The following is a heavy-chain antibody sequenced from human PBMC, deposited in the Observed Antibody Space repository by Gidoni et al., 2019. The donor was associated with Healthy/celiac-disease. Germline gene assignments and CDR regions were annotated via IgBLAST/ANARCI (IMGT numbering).Heavy chain of an antibody. CDR3: ARDGSYGAYYYYGMDV. V-gene: IGHV4-39*07. CDR1: GGSTSSSSYY. CDR2: SYYSGST. J-gene: IGHJ6*02. D-gene: IGHD4-17*01. Sequence: QLQLQQSGPGLVKPSETLSLTCTVSGGSTSSSSYYWGWIRQPPGKGLEWIGSSYYSGSTYYNPSLKSRVTISVDTSKNQFSLKLSSVTAADTAVYYCARDGSYGAYYYYGMDVWGQGTTVTVSS.